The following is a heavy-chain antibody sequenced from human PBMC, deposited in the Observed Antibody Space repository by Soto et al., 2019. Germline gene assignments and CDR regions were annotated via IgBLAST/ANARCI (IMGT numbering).Heavy chain of an antibody. CDR1: ADSINSYY. V-gene: IGHV4-59*13. Sequence: QVQLQESGPGLVKPSETLSLSCSVSADSINSYYWTWIRQPPGKGLEWIGYIYYSGYTNYNPSLKRRVTMATDTSKNQFSLKLTSVTAADTAVYYCARGEGRWPQFRWYFDLWGRGTLVTVSS. CDR3: ARGEGRWPQFRWYFDL. CDR2: IYYSGYT. D-gene: IGHD3-10*01. J-gene: IGHJ2*01.